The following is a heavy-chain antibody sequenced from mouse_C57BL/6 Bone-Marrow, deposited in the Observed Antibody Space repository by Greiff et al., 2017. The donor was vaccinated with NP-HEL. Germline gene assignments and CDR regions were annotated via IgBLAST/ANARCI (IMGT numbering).Heavy chain of an antibody. CDR2: IDPNSGGT. D-gene: IGHD2-4*01. CDR1: GYTFTSYW. Sequence: QVQLQQPGAELVKPGASVKLSCKASGYTFTSYWMHWVKQRPGRGLEWIGRIDPNSGGTKYNEKFKSKATLTVDKPSSTAYMQLSSLTSEDSAVYDCAREGDDYGEGPFAYWGQGTLVTVSA. CDR3: AREGDDYGEGPFAY. V-gene: IGHV1-72*01. J-gene: IGHJ3*01.